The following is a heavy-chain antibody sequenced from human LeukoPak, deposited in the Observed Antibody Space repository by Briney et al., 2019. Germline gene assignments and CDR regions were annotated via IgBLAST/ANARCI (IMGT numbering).Heavy chain of an antibody. D-gene: IGHD1-26*01. CDR2: ISNSGTYT. Sequence: PGGALRLSCVPPVVTFSDEYMRSIRQAPGKGLEWVSYISNSGTYTNYADSVRGRFTVSRDNAKHSLYLQMNSLRAEDTAGYYCARSRGPGPGEGLLLGGRGPLVTVSS. CDR3: ARSRGPGPGEGLLL. V-gene: IGHV3-11*03. CDR1: VVTFSDEY. J-gene: IGHJ4*02.